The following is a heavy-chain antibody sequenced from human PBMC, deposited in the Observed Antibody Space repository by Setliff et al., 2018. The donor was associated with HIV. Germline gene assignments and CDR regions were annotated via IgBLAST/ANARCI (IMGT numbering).Heavy chain of an antibody. CDR3: AKVWLAGEVDLNMVITN. D-gene: IGHD2-21*01. V-gene: IGHV1-58*01. CDR2: IVVGSGNT. CDR1: GFTFTSSA. J-gene: IGHJ4*02. Sequence: SVKVSCKASGFTFTSSAVQWVRQARGQRLEWIGWIVVGSGNTNYAQKFQERVTITRDMSTSTAYMELSSLRAEDTAVYYCAKVWLAGEVDLNMVITNWGQGAQVTVSS.